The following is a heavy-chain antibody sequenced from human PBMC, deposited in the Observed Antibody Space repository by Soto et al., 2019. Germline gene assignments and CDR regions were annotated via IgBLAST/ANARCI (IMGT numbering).Heavy chain of an antibody. CDR3: ARDSSGFSPYYFDY. V-gene: IGHV1-18*01. CDR1: GYPFTTYG. Sequence: GASVKVSCKASGYPFTTYGFNGVRQAPEQGLEWMGWISAFNGNTNYAQKFQGRVTMTTDRSTSTAYMELRSLESDDTAVYYCARDSSGFSPYYFDYWGQGTLVTVSS. J-gene: IGHJ4*02. D-gene: IGHD3-22*01. CDR2: ISAFNGNT.